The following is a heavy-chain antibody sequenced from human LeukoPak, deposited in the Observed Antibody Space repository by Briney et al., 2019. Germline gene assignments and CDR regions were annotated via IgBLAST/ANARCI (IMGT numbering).Heavy chain of an antibody. D-gene: IGHD3-16*02. Sequence: GGSLRLSCAASGFTFTNAWMMWVRQAPGKGLEWVAVMSYDGSNKYYADSVKGRFTISRDNSKNTLYLQMNILRAEDTAVYYCATDLGRWGSYRYDMDVWGQGTTVTVSS. V-gene: IGHV3-30*03. CDR1: GFTFTNAW. J-gene: IGHJ6*03. CDR3: ATDLGRWGSYRYDMDV. CDR2: MSYDGSNK.